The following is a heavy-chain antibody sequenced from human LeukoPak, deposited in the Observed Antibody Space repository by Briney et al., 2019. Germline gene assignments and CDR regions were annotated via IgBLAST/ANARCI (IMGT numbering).Heavy chain of an antibody. CDR1: GFTFSSYA. V-gene: IGHV3-30*04. J-gene: IGHJ4*02. D-gene: IGHD1-14*01. Sequence: GGSLRRSCAASGFTFSSYAMHWVRQAPGKGLEWVAVISYDGSNKYYADSVKGRFTISRDNSKNTLYLQMNSLRAEDTAVYYCAKGDKPGYWGQGTLITVSS. CDR3: AKGDKPGY. CDR2: ISYDGSNK.